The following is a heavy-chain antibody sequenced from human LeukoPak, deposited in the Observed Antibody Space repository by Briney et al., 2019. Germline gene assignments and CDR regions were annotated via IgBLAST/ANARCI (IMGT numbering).Heavy chain of an antibody. Sequence: GGSLRLSCAASGFTFSNAWMSWVRQAPGKGLEWVGRIKSKTDGGTTDYAAPVKGRFTISRDDSKNTLYLQMNSLRAEDTAIYYCAKPPLATCTGARCYPFDSGGQGTLVTASS. V-gene: IGHV3-15*01. D-gene: IGHD2-8*02. J-gene: IGHJ4*02. CDR3: AKPPLATCTGARCYPFDS. CDR1: GFTFSNAW. CDR2: IKSKTDGGTT.